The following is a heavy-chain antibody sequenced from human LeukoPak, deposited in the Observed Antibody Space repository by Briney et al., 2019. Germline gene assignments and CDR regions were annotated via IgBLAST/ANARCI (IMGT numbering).Heavy chain of an antibody. CDR3: ARGHCGGACYPFDY. Sequence: ASVKVSCKASGYTFTGYYMPWVRQAPGQGLEWMGWINPNSGGTNYAQKFQGRVTMTRDTSISTAYMELSRLRSDDTAVYYCARGHCGGACYPFDYWGQGTLVTVSS. CDR2: INPNSGGT. J-gene: IGHJ4*02. D-gene: IGHD2-21*02. CDR1: GYTFTGYY. V-gene: IGHV1-2*02.